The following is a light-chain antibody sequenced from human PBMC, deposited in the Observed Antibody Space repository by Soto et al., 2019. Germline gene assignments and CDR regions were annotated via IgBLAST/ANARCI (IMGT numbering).Light chain of an antibody. CDR3: QQYNDWPQT. V-gene: IGKV3D-15*01. J-gene: IGKJ1*01. CDR2: GAS. Sequence: DIVSTQSPYTVSLSPGERATLSCRASQSVSRNYLAWFQHTPGQAPRLLIYGASTRATGLPARFSGSGSGTEFTLTIRSLQSEDFAVYYCQQYNDWPQTFGQGTKVDIK. CDR1: QSVSRN.